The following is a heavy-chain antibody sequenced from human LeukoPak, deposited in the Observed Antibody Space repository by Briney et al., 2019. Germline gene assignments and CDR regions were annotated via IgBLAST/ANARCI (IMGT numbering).Heavy chain of an antibody. J-gene: IGHJ4*02. V-gene: IGHV4-59*01. CDR3: ARDQSEPYSSSFYFDY. CDR1: GGSISSYY. Sequence: PSETLSLTCTVSGGSISSYYWSWIRQPPGKGLEWIGYIYYSGSTNYNPSLKSRVTISVDTSKNQFSLKLSSVTAADTAVYYCARDQSEPYSSSFYFDYWGQGTLVTVSS. D-gene: IGHD6-6*01. CDR2: IYYSGST.